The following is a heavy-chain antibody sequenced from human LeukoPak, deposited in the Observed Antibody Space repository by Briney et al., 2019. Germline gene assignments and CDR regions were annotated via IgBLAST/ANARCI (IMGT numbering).Heavy chain of an antibody. Sequence: SETLSLTCTVSGGSISSGGYYWSWIRQHPGKGLEWIGYIYYSGSTYYNPSLKSRVTISVDTSKNQFSLKLSSVTAADTAVYYCARVHGGYCSGGSCYSGRLFDYWGQGTLVTVSS. D-gene: IGHD2-15*01. CDR3: ARVHGGYCSGGSCYSGRLFDY. CDR2: IYYSGST. V-gene: IGHV4-31*03. J-gene: IGHJ4*02. CDR1: GGSISSGGYY.